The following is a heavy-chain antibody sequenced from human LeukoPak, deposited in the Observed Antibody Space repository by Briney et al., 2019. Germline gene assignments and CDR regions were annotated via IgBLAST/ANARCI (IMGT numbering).Heavy chain of an antibody. J-gene: IGHJ6*03. D-gene: IGHD3-10*01. CDR1: GFTFSYFY. Sequence: GGSLRLSCAASGFTFSYFYMTWIRQAPGKGLEWVSYISSSGSTIYYADSVKGRFTISRDNAKNSLYLQMNSLRAEDTAVYYCARALSKYYGSGSYPPDYYMDVWGKGTTVTISS. CDR2: ISSSGSTI. CDR3: ARALSKYYGSGSYPPDYYMDV. V-gene: IGHV3-11*04.